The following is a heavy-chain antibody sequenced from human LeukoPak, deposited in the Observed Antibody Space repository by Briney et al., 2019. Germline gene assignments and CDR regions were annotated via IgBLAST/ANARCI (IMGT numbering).Heavy chain of an antibody. CDR1: GGSISSSSYS. J-gene: IGHJ3*02. CDR3: ATHRRSGSGGSENAFEI. Sequence: PSETLSLTCSVSGGSISSSSYSWGWIRQPPGKGLEWIGNIYDSGATHYNPSLESRVTISGDTSKNQFSLKLNSVTAADTAIYYCATHRRSGSGGSENAFEIWGQGTMVTVSS. CDR2: IYDSGAT. D-gene: IGHD5-12*01. V-gene: IGHV4-39*01.